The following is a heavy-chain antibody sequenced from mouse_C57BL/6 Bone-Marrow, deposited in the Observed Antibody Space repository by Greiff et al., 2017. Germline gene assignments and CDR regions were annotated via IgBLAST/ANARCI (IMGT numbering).Heavy chain of an antibody. CDR1: GFNIKNTY. Sequence: VQLKESVAELVRPGASVQLSCTASGFNIKNTYMHWVKQSPEQGLEWIGRLDPANGNTIYAPNFHGKATLTSAPSSNPAFLHLSRRTSEDTDIYNCARDDYDRDWYFDVGGTGTTVTGAS. V-gene: IGHV14-3*01. D-gene: IGHD2-4*01. J-gene: IGHJ1*03. CDR2: LDPANGNT. CDR3: ARDDYDRDWYFDV.